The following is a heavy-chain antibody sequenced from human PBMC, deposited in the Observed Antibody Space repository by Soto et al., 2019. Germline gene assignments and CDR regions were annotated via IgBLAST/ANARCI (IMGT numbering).Heavy chain of an antibody. CDR1: GGSISSGDYY. J-gene: IGHJ6*02. CDR2: IYYSGST. D-gene: IGHD3-10*01. CDR3: AREGSQSKYYYGSGSYADYYYYGMDV. V-gene: IGHV4-31*03. Sequence: PSETLSLTCTVSGGSISSGDYYWSWIRQHPGKGLEWIGYIYYSGSTYCNPSLKSRVTISVDTSKNQFSLKLSSVTAADTAVYYCAREGSQSKYYYGSGSYADYYYYGMDVWGQGTTVTVSS.